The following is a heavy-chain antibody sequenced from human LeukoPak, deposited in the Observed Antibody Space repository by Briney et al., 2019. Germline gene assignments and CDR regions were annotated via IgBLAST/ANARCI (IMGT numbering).Heavy chain of an antibody. Sequence: GASVKVSCKTSGYTFSRHGITWVRQAPGQGLEWMGWVSGYNGNTNYAQNVQGRVTMTTDTSTNTAYMELRSLRSDDTAVYYCARDTLGPGYYFDYWGQGTLVTVSS. D-gene: IGHD7-27*01. CDR1: GYTFSRHG. J-gene: IGHJ4*02. V-gene: IGHV1-18*01. CDR3: ARDTLGPGYYFDY. CDR2: VSGYNGNT.